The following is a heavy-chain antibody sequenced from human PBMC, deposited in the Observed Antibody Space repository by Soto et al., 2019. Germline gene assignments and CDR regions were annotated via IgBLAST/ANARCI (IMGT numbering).Heavy chain of an antibody. D-gene: IGHD3-10*01. CDR1: GFTFSSYA. V-gene: IGHV3-23*01. Sequence: EVQLLESGGGLVQPGGSLRLSCAASGFTFSSYAMSWVRQAPGKGLEWVSAISGSGGSTYYADSVKGRFTISRDNSKNTMYLQMNSLSAEDTAVYYCANALHYYGSGSPFDYWGQGTLVTVSS. J-gene: IGHJ4*02. CDR2: ISGSGGST. CDR3: ANALHYYGSGSPFDY.